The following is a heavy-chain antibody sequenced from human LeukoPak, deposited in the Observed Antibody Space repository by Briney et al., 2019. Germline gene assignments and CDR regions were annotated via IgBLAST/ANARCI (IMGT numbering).Heavy chain of an antibody. Sequence: GGSLRLSCAASGFSFSIYSLTWVRQAPGKGLEWIAYINGGSSVIYYAVSVGGRFTVSRDNAKNSLYLQMNSLRGDDTAVYYCAGGFGTSWFYSGGQGTLVTVAS. CDR2: INGGSSVI. CDR3: AGGFGTSWFYS. CDR1: GFSFSIYS. J-gene: IGHJ5*01. D-gene: IGHD2-2*01. V-gene: IGHV3-48*04.